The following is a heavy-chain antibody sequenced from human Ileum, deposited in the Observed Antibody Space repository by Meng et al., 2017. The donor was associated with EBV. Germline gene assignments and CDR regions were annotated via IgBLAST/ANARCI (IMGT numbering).Heavy chain of an antibody. CDR2: TYRRSRWYY. V-gene: IGHV6-1*01. CDR3: ATSRIAKFDR. CDR1: GDSVSRDKTA. J-gene: IGHJ5*02. Sequence: QVHLRESSPGLVQPSQSLSLSGVISGDSVSRDKTAWNWIRQSPSRGLEWLGRTYRRSRWYYDYALSVKSRINISPDTSKNQVSLQLNSVTDEDTGIYYCATSRIAKFDRWGQGTLVTVSS.